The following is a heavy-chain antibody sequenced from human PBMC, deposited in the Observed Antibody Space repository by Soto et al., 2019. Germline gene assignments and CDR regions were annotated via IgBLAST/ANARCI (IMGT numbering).Heavy chain of an antibody. CDR3: ARGSPYCSNGVCYPKGWFDP. CDR1: GDTFSSYA. CDR2: IIPDFGTP. D-gene: IGHD2-8*01. Sequence: GASVKVSCKASGDTFSSYAVSWVRQAPGQGLEWMGGIIPDFGTPHYSQKFQGRVTITADKSTSTAHMELSSLRSDDTAVYYCARGSPYCSNGVCYPKGWFDPWGQGTLVTVSS. V-gene: IGHV1-69*06. J-gene: IGHJ5*02.